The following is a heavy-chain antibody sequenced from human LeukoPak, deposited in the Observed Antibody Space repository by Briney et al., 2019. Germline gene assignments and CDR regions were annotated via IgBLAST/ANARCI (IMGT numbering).Heavy chain of an antibody. CDR3: ARDMYMIVVATANY. Sequence: GGSLRLSCAASGFTFSSYAMHWVRQAPGKGLEWVAVISYDGSNKYYADSVKGRFTISRDNSKNTLYLQMNSLRAEDTAVYYCARDMYMIVVATANYWGQGTLVTVSS. D-gene: IGHD3-22*01. CDR2: ISYDGSNK. CDR1: GFTFSSYA. J-gene: IGHJ4*02. V-gene: IGHV3-30-3*01.